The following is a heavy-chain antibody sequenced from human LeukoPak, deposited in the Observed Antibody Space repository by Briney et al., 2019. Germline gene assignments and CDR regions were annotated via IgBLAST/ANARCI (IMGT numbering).Heavy chain of an antibody. Sequence: SETLSLTCSVSGGSIRHYYWSWIRQFPGKGLEWIGFIYHTGGTKYNPSLKSRVTMSVDTSKNQFSLKLSSVTAADTAVYYCARGNLAVAGTVPDYWGQGTLVTVSS. V-gene: IGHV4-59*12. CDR2: IYHTGGT. CDR1: GGSIRHYY. D-gene: IGHD6-19*01. J-gene: IGHJ4*02. CDR3: ARGNLAVAGTVPDY.